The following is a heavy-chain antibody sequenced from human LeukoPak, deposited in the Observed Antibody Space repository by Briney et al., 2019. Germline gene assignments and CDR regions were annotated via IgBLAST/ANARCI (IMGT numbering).Heavy chain of an antibody. D-gene: IGHD6-13*01. Sequence: PGGSLRLSCAASGFTFSSYSMNWVRQAPGKGLEWVSSISSSSSYIYYADSVKGRFTISRDNARNSLYLQMNSLRAEDTAVYYCARIGAAGHFDYWGQGTLVTVSS. CDR2: ISSSSSYI. CDR1: GFTFSSYS. V-gene: IGHV3-21*01. J-gene: IGHJ4*02. CDR3: ARIGAAGHFDY.